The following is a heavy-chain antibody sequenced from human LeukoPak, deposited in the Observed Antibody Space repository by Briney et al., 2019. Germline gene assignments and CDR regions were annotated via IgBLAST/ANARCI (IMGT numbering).Heavy chain of an antibody. CDR1: GVSVSTSH. V-gene: IGHV4-59*02. CDR2: LSYTGKT. CDR3: SEGYFEPFDH. Sequence: SETLSLTCNVSGVSVSTSHWNWIRQRPGKGLEWIGCLSYTGKTDYNPSLKSRVSISLGSSNNHFSLKLTSVTAADTAVYYCSEGYFEPFDHWGQGILVSVSS. D-gene: IGHD2/OR15-2a*01. J-gene: IGHJ4*02.